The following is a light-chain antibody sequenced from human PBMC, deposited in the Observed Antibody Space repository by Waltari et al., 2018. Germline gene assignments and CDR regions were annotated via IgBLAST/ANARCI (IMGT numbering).Light chain of an antibody. Sequence: QSALTQPASVSGSPGQSITISCPGTSSDVGGYKYVTWYQQHPGKAPKLMIYEVSNRPSGVSNRFSGSKSGNTASLTISGLQAEDEADYYCSSYTSSSTLPVVFGGGTKLTVL. V-gene: IGLV2-14*01. CDR3: SSYTSSSTLPVV. CDR1: SSDVGGYKY. J-gene: IGLJ2*01. CDR2: EVS.